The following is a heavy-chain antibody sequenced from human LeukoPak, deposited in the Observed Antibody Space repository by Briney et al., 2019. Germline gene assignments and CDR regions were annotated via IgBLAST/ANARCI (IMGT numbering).Heavy chain of an antibody. Sequence: PGGSLRLSCAASGFTFSDYWMSWMRQAPGKGLEWVANIKYDGDEEYYVDSVKGRFTISRDNARKSLYLQMNSLRAEDTAVYYCARDSTGQSDNFDIWGQGTMVTVSS. V-gene: IGHV3-7*01. CDR1: GFTFSDYW. CDR3: ARDSTGQSDNFDI. J-gene: IGHJ3*02. CDR2: IKYDGDEE. D-gene: IGHD2-8*02.